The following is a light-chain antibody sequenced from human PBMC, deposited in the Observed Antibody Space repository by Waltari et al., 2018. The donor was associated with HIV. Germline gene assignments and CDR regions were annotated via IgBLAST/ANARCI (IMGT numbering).Light chain of an antibody. J-gene: IGLJ3*02. CDR1: SSNIGAGYD. CDR3: QSYDKSLSGWV. V-gene: IGLV1-40*01. CDR2: ETT. Sequence: QSVVTQPPSVSGAPGQTVAISCTGSSSNIGAGYDLHWYQNFPVAPPKVVIYETTNRPSGVPARFSGSKSGSAASLVIAGLQADDEAEYYCQSYDKSLSGWVFGGGTKVTVL.